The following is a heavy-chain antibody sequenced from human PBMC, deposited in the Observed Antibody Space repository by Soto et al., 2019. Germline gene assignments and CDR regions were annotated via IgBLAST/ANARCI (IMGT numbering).Heavy chain of an antibody. Sequence: EVQLVESGGGLVQPGGSLRLSCAASGFTFSSYEMNWVRQAPGKGLEWVSYISSSGSTIYYADSVKGRFTISRDNAKNSLYLQMNSLRAEDTAVYYCARDLLDHDYGDYHGYYYYGMDVWGQGTTVTVSS. CDR3: ARDLLDHDYGDYHGYYYYGMDV. CDR2: ISSSGSTI. J-gene: IGHJ6*02. V-gene: IGHV3-48*03. CDR1: GFTFSSYE. D-gene: IGHD4-17*01.